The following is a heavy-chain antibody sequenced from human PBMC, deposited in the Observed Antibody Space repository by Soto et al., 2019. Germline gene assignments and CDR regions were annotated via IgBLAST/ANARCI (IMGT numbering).Heavy chain of an antibody. D-gene: IGHD6-13*01. CDR3: ALIGQQLIGTKLRDC. J-gene: IGHJ4*02. V-gene: IGHV3-23*01. CDR1: GFTFSSYA. CDR2: ISASGGST. Sequence: EVQLLESGGDLVQPGGSLRLSCAASGFTFSSYAMSWVRQAPGKGLEWVSGISASGGSTYYVDSVKGRFTISRDNSKNRLYLQMKSLRAGDPAEYSCALIGQQLIGTKLRDCWGQGTLVAVSS.